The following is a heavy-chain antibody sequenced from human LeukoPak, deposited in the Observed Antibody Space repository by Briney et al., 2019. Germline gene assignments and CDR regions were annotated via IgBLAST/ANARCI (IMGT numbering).Heavy chain of an antibody. CDR3: ARLPGIDAFDI. Sequence: SETLSLTCTVSGGSISSYYWSWIQQPPGKGLEWIGYIYYSGSTNYNPSLKSRVTISVDTSKNQFSLKLSSVTAADTAVYYCARLPGIDAFDIWGQGTMVTVSS. J-gene: IGHJ3*02. V-gene: IGHV4-59*08. CDR2: IYYSGST. D-gene: IGHD3-10*01. CDR1: GGSISSYY.